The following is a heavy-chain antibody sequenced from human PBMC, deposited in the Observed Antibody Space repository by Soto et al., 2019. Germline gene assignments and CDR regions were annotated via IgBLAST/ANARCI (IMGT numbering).Heavy chain of an antibody. D-gene: IGHD1-26*01. J-gene: IGHJ4*02. CDR1: GYTFTSYY. Sequence: SSVKVSCKASGYTFTSYYMHWVRQAPGQGLEWMGIINPSGGSTSYAQKFQGRVTMTRDTSTSTVYMELSSLRSEDTAVYYCARAGTRVGPKGGSFDDWGQGTLVNVS. V-gene: IGHV1-46*01. CDR2: INPSGGST. CDR3: ARAGTRVGPKGGSFDD.